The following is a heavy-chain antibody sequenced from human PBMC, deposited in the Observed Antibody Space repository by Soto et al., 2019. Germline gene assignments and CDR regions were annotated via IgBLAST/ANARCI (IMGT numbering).Heavy chain of an antibody. J-gene: IGHJ4*02. CDR3: ASRDPGTSVDY. Sequence: PSETLSLTCAVSGGSFTSNNWWTWVRQPPGQGLEWIGEIYRTGSTNYSPSLKSRVTISLDKFENQFSLKVTSLTAADTAVYYCASRDPGTSVDYWGQGTLVTVSS. CDR2: IYRTGST. D-gene: IGHD1-7*01. CDR1: GGSFTSNNW. V-gene: IGHV4-4*02.